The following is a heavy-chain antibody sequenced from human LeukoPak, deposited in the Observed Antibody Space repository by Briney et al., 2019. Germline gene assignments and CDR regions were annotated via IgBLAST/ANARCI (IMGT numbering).Heavy chain of an antibody. J-gene: IGHJ6*02. D-gene: IGHD3-10*01. Sequence: GASVKVSCKASGYTFTSYDISWVRQAPGQGLEWMGWISGYNGNTNYGQEFQGRVTVTTDKSTSTAYMELRSLRSDDTAVYYCARGGGSGSNGMDVWGQGTTVTVSS. CDR3: ARGGGSGSNGMDV. CDR1: GYTFTSYD. CDR2: ISGYNGNT. V-gene: IGHV1-18*01.